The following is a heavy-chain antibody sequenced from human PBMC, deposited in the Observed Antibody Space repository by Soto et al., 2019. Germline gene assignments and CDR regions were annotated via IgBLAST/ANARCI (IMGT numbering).Heavy chain of an antibody. CDR1: GFTFSSYA. D-gene: IGHD3-3*01. CDR3: AKDRVSTIFGVVEYNWFDP. Sequence: PGGSLRLSCAASGFTFSSYAMSWVRQAPGKGLEWVSAISGSGGSTYYADSVKGRFTISRDNSKNTLYLQMNSLRVEDTAVYYCAKDRVSTIFGVVEYNWFDPWGQGTLVTVSS. CDR2: ISGSGGST. J-gene: IGHJ5*02. V-gene: IGHV3-23*01.